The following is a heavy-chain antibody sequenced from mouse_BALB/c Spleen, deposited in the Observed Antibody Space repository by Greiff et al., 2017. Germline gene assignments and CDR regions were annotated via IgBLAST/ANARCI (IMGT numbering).Heavy chain of an antibody. J-gene: IGHJ4*01. CDR3: TADSGALAY. CDR1: GYTFTSYY. D-gene: IGHD3-1*01. V-gene: IGHV1S81*02. CDR2: INPSNGGT. Sequence: VQLQQSGAELVKPGASVKLSCKASGYTFTSYYMYWVKQRPGQGLEWIGEINPSNGGTNFNEKFKSKATLTVDKSSSTAYMQLSSLTSEDSAVYYCTADSGALAYWGQGTPVTVSA.